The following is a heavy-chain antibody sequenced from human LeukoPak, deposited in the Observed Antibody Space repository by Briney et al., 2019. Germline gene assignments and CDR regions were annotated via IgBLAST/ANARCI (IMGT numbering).Heavy chain of an antibody. V-gene: IGHV3-20*04. D-gene: IGHD3-10*01. J-gene: IGHJ6*03. CDR1: GFTFDDYG. CDR2: INWNGGST. Sequence: GGSLRLSCAASGFTFDDYGVSWVRQAPGKGLEWVSGINWNGGSTGYADSVKGRFTISRDNAKNSLYLQMNSLRAEDTALYYCARALRESGSGYFYYYYYMDVWGKGTTVTVSS. CDR3: ARALRESGSGYFYYYYYMDV.